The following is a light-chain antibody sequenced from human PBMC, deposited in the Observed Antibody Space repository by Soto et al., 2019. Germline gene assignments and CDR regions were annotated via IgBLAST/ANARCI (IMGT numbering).Light chain of an antibody. Sequence: QAVVTQPPSVSGAPGQRVTISCTGSWSNIGAGYEVHWYQQIPGTAPKLLIYDDNNRPSGVPDRFSGSKSGTSASLAITGLQAEDEADYYCQSYDSSLRGVFGGGTKLTVL. V-gene: IGLV1-40*01. CDR1: WSNIGAGYE. J-gene: IGLJ3*02. CDR2: DDN. CDR3: QSYDSSLRGV.